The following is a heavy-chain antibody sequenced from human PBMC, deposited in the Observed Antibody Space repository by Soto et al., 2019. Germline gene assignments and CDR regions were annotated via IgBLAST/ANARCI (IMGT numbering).Heavy chain of an antibody. CDR2: INHTGGT. D-gene: IGHD3-3*01. V-gene: IGHV4-34*01. CDR3: ATRITVFGLLIPPFDP. Sequence: PETLCDNYAVHGGSVNGYYRHWIRQPAGKGLEWIGEINHTGGTNYNPYIKSRVTMSVDTSKNQFSLRLSSVTAADTAIYYCATRITVFGLLIPPFDPWGQGTQVTVS. CDR1: GGSVNGYY. J-gene: IGHJ5*02.